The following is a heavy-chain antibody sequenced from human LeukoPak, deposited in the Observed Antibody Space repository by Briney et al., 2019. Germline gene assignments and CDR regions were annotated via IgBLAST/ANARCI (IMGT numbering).Heavy chain of an antibody. Sequence: ASVKVSCKASGYTFTSYDINWVRQATGQGLEWMGWMNPNSGNTGYAQKFQGRVTITRNTSISTAYMELSSLRSEDTAVYYCARAPRGYYDSSGYPGHWGQGTLVTVSS. CDR3: ARAPRGYYDSSGYPGH. D-gene: IGHD3-22*01. J-gene: IGHJ4*02. CDR1: GYTFTSYD. V-gene: IGHV1-8*03. CDR2: MNPNSGNT.